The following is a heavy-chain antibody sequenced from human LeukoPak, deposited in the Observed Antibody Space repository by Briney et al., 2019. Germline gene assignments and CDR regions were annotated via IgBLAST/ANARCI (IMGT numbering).Heavy chain of an antibody. D-gene: IGHD3-3*01. J-gene: IGHJ3*02. Sequence: PSETLSLTCTVSGGSISSSSYYWGWIRQPPGKGLEWIGSIYYSGSTYYNPSLKSRVTISVDTSKNQFSLKLSSVTAADTAVYYCARGFSGEDDGYAFDIWGQGTMVTVSS. V-gene: IGHV4-39*01. CDR3: ARGFSGEDDGYAFDI. CDR1: GGSISSSSYY. CDR2: IYYSGST.